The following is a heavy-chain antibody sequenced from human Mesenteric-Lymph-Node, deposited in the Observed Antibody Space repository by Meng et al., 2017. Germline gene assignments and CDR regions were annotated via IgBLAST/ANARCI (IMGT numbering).Heavy chain of an antibody. V-gene: IGHV4-4*02. CDR2: IYHSGST. Sequence: QVQLQQWGAGLLKPSEALSLTCAVPGGSISSNNWWTWVRQPPGKGLEWIGEIYHSGSTNYNPSLKSRVTISIDKSKNEFSLKMRSVTAADTALYYCAGWLVGYRGQGILVTVSS. CDR1: GGSISSNNW. D-gene: IGHD6-19*01. J-gene: IGHJ4*02. CDR3: AGWLVGY.